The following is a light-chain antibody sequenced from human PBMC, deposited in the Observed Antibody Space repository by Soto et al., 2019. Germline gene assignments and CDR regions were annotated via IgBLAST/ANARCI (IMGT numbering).Light chain of an antibody. CDR3: SSYTSSSTLYV. CDR1: SSDVGGYNY. V-gene: IGLV2-14*01. CDR2: EVS. J-gene: IGLJ1*01. Sequence: QSVLTQPASVSGSPGQSITISRTGTSSDVGGYNYVSWYQQHPGKAPKLMIYEVSNRPSGVPNRFSGSKSGNTASLTISGLQAEDEADYYCSSYTSSSTLYVFGTGTKVTVL.